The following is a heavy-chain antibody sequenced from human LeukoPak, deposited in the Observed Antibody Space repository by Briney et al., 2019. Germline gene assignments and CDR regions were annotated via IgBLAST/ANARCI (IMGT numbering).Heavy chain of an antibody. CDR2: IHSGGST. J-gene: IGHJ2*01. D-gene: IGHD3-22*01. Sequence: GGSLRLSCAASGFTFSSNYMSWVRQAPGKGLEWVSVIHSGGSTYYADSVKGRFTISRDNSKNTLYLQMNSLRAEDTAVYYCAKEGYYYDSSGYFHFDLWGRGTLVTVSS. CDR3: AKEGYYYDSSGYFHFDL. V-gene: IGHV3-53*01. CDR1: GFTFSSNY.